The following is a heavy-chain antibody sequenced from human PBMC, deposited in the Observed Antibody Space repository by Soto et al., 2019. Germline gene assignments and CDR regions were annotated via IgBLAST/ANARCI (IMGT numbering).Heavy chain of an antibody. CDR2: IIPIFGTA. J-gene: IGHJ6*02. Sequence: AVKVSCKAPRGTFSSYAISWVRQAPGQGLEWMGGIIPIFGTANYAQKFQDRVTITTDESTSTAYMELSSLRSEDTAVYYCARDSHRYSGYEEFFSGSYYYYGMDVWGQGTTVTVSS. D-gene: IGHD5-12*01. CDR3: ARDSHRYSGYEEFFSGSYYYYGMDV. CDR1: RGTFSSYA. V-gene: IGHV1-69*05.